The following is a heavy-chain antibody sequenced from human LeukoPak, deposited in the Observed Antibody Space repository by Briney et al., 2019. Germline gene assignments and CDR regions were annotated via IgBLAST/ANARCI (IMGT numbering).Heavy chain of an antibody. CDR2: IIPIFGTA. Sequence: SVKVSCKASGGTFSSYAISWVRQAPGQGLEWMGGIIPIFGTANYAQRFQGRVTITADESTSTAYMELSSLRSEDTAVYYCARDLSRDGYNFGYWGQGTLVTVSS. V-gene: IGHV1-69*01. CDR1: GGTFSSYA. J-gene: IGHJ4*02. CDR3: ARDLSRDGYNFGY. D-gene: IGHD5-24*01.